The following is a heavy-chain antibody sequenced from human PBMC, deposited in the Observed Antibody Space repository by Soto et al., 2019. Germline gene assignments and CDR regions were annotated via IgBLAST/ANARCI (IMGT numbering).Heavy chain of an antibody. V-gene: IGHV4-31*03. CDR1: GGSISSGGYY. D-gene: IGHD2-15*01. CDR3: ARVDCSGGSCYSANFDY. J-gene: IGHJ4*02. Sequence: QVQLQESGPGLVKPSQTLSLTYTVSGGSISSGGYYWSWIRQHPGKGLEWIGYIYYSGSTYYNPSLKSRVTISVDTSKNQFSLKLSSVTAADTAVYYCARVDCSGGSCYSANFDYWGQGTLVTVSS. CDR2: IYYSGST.